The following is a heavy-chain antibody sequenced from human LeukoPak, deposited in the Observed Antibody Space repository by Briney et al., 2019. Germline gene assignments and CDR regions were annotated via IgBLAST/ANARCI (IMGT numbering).Heavy chain of an antibody. CDR1: GFTLSTYG. D-gene: IGHD5/OR15-5a*01. Sequence: PGGSLRLSCTASGFTLSTYGMHWVRQAPGKGLEWVSSIFGDGPGLYYADSVKGRFTISRDNGKNSVYLEMNSLRDDDTAVYYCTREGGSTDAGFWGQGTLVTVSS. CDR3: TREGGSTDAGF. CDR2: IFGDGPGL. J-gene: IGHJ4*02. V-gene: IGHV3-21*06.